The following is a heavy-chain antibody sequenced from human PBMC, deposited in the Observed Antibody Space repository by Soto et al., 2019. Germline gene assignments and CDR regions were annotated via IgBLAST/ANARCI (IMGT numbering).Heavy chain of an antibody. CDR2: IWYDGSNK. Sequence: PGGSLRLSCAASGFTFSSYGMHWVRQAPGKGLEWVAVIWYDGSNKYCADSVKGRFTISRDNSKNTLYLQMNSLRAEDTAVYYCARGPRLGELYYYYGMDVWGQGTTVTVSS. D-gene: IGHD3-10*01. CDR1: GFTFSSYG. CDR3: ARGPRLGELYYYYGMDV. V-gene: IGHV3-33*01. J-gene: IGHJ6*02.